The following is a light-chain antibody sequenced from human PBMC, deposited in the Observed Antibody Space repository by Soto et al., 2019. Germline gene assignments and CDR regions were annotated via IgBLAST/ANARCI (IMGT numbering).Light chain of an antibody. CDR2: DVT. CDR1: SSDVGAYNY. J-gene: IGLJ1*01. CDR3: SSYTTRSTLYV. Sequence: QSALTQPASVSGSPGQSITISCTGTSSDVGAYNYVSWYQQYPRKAPKYIIYDVTNRPSGVSYRFSGSKSGNTASLTISGLQAEDEADYYCSSYTTRSTLYVFGTGTKVTVL. V-gene: IGLV2-14*03.